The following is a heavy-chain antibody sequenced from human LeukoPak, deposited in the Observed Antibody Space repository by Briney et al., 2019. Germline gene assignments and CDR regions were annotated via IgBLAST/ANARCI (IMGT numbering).Heavy chain of an antibody. Sequence: GGSLRLSCAASGFIFSNYAMHWVRQAPGKGLEWVALISSDGSKTYHADSVKGRFSISRDNSKNTLYPQLNSLRAEDTSVYYCARDSTYWYDSGSSGPHYFDYWGQGTLVTVSS. CDR2: ISSDGSKT. V-gene: IGHV3-30*01. J-gene: IGHJ4*02. CDR1: GFIFSNYA. CDR3: ARDSTYWYDSGSSGPHYFDY. D-gene: IGHD3-10*01.